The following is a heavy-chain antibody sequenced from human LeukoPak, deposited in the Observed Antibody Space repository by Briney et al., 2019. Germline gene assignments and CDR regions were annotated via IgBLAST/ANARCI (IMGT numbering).Heavy chain of an antibody. J-gene: IGHJ4*02. V-gene: IGHV3-23*01. Sequence: AGGSLRLSCAVSGITLSNYGMSWVRQAPGKGPEWVAGISGRGGSAYYADAVKGRFTISRDNPKNTLYLQMNSLRVEDTAVYFCAKRSVVIRVILVGFHKEAYYFDSWGQGALVTVSS. CDR1: GITLSNYG. CDR3: AKRSVVIRVILVGFHKEAYYFDS. D-gene: IGHD3-22*01. CDR2: ISGRGGSA.